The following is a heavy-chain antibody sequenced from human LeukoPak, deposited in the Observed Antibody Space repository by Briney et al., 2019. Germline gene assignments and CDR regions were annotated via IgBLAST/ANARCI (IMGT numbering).Heavy chain of an antibody. D-gene: IGHD6-25*01. CDR2: ISGSGGST. CDR3: AKDRAGRLYYFDY. J-gene: IGHJ4*02. CDR1: GSTFSSYA. V-gene: IGHV3-23*01. Sequence: GGSLRLSCAASGSTFSSYAMSWVRQAPRKGLEWVSGISGSGGSTYYADSVKGRFTISRDNSKNTLYLQMNRLRAEDTAVYYCAKDRAGRLYYFDYWGQGTLVTVSS.